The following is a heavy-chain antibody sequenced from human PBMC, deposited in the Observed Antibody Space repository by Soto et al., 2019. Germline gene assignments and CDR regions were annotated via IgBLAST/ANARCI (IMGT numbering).Heavy chain of an antibody. J-gene: IGHJ5*02. CDR1: GGSISSSSYY. CDR2: IYYSGST. CDR3: ARDSPSGSGSDWFDP. V-gene: IGHV4-39*02. D-gene: IGHD1-26*01. Sequence: PSETLSLTCTVSGGSISSSSYYWGWIRQPPGKGLEWIGSIYYSGSTHYNPSLKSRVTISVDTSKNQFSLKLSSVTAADTAVYYCARDSPSGSGSDWFDPWGQGTLVTVSS.